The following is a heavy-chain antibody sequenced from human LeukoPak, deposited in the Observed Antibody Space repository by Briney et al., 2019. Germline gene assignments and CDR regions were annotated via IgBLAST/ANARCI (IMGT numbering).Heavy chain of an antibody. D-gene: IGHD6-13*01. J-gene: IGHJ4*02. CDR2: IYPGDSDT. CDR1: GYSFTTYW. V-gene: IGHV5-51*01. Sequence: GESLKISCQASGYSFTTYWIGWVRQMPGEGLEWMGIIYPGDSDTRYSPSFQGQVTISADKSISTAYLQWSSLKASDTAKYYCAASIGTAAGTLDYWGQGTLVTVSS. CDR3: AASIGTAAGTLDY.